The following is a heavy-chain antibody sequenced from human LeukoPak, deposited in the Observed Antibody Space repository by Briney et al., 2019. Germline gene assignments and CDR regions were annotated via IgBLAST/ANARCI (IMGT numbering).Heavy chain of an antibody. D-gene: IGHD2-21*01. Sequence: ASVKVSCKASDYTFTSYGISWVRQAPGQGLEWMGWISAYNGNTNYAQKLQGRVTMTTDTSTSTAYMELRSLRSDDTAVYYCARDPMSYCGGYCYPEVVGDYWGQGTLVTVSS. CDR1: DYTFTSYG. CDR3: ARDPMSYCGGYCYPEVVGDY. J-gene: IGHJ4*02. V-gene: IGHV1-18*01. CDR2: ISAYNGNT.